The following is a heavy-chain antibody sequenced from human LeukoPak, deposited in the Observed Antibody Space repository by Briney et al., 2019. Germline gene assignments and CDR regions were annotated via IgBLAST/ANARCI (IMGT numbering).Heavy chain of an antibody. J-gene: IGHJ4*02. D-gene: IGHD3-22*01. V-gene: IGHV1-69*05. Sequence: GSSVKVSCKASGGTFSSYAISWVRQAPGQGLEWMGRIIPIFGTANYAQKFQGRVTITTDESTSTAYMELSSLRSEDTAVYYCARERYYYDSSGSYYFDYWGQGTLVTVSS. CDR2: IIPIFGTA. CDR3: ARERYYYDSSGSYYFDY. CDR1: GGTFSSYA.